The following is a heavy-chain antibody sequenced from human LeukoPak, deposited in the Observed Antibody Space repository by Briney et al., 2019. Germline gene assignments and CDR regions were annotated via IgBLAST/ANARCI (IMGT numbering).Heavy chain of an antibody. J-gene: IGHJ4*02. CDR3: ARAGGVVPAALDY. V-gene: IGHV3-74*01. Sequence: GGSLRLSCAASGSTFSSYGMHWVRQAPGKGLVWVSRINSDGSSTSYADSVKGRFTISRDNAKNTLYLQMNSLRAEDTAVYYCARAGGVVPAALDYWGQGTLVSVCS. D-gene: IGHD2-2*01. CDR2: INSDGSST. CDR1: GSTFSSYG.